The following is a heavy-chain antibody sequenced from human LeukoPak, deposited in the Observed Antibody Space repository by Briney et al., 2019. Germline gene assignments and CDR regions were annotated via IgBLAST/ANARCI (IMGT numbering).Heavy chain of an antibody. CDR2: ISSSGSTI. J-gene: IGHJ4*02. D-gene: IGHD5-18*01. CDR1: RFTFSSYE. Sequence: GGSLRLSCAASRFTFSSYEMNWVRQAPGKGLEWVSYISSSGSTIYYADSVKGRFTISRDNAKNSLYLQMNSLRAEDTAVYYCARDERGYSQGYWGQGTLVTVSS. CDR3: ARDERGYSQGY. V-gene: IGHV3-48*03.